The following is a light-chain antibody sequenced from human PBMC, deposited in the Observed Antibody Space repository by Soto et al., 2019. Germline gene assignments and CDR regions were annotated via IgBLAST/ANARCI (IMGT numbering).Light chain of an antibody. CDR1: QGLVYSDGNTF. J-gene: IGKJ1*01. CDR3: VQGTHWPWT. V-gene: IGKV2-30*01. CDR2: QVS. Sequence: DVVMTQSPLSLSVTLGQPASISCRSSQGLVYSDGNTFLNWFHQMPGQSPRRLIYQVSNRDSGVPDRFSGSGSGTDYTLTISGVEAEDVGIYYCVQGTHWPWTFGQGTKVEIK.